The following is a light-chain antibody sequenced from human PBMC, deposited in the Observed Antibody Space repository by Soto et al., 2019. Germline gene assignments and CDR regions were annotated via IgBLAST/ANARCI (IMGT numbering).Light chain of an antibody. CDR3: CSFTGSYTFLV. Sequence: QSALTQPRSVSGSPGQSVTIACTGTSSDVGGYNSVSWYQQHPGKAPKLIIYDVSNRPSGVPDRFSGSKSGNTASLTISGLQAEDEADYYCCSFTGSYTFLVFGGGTKLTVL. CDR1: SSDVGGYNS. V-gene: IGLV2-11*01. J-gene: IGLJ2*01. CDR2: DVS.